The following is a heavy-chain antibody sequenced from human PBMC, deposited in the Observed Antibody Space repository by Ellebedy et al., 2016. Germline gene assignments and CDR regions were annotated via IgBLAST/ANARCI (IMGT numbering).Heavy chain of an antibody. V-gene: IGHV4-30-4*01. J-gene: IGHJ4*02. Sequence: SETLSLXXTVSGGSISSGDYYWSWIRQPPGKGLEWIGYIYYSGSTYYNPSLKSRVTISVDTSKNQFSLKLSSVTAADTAVYYCARAEQIDYGGNPLEYFDYWGQGTLVTVSS. CDR2: IYYSGST. D-gene: IGHD4-23*01. CDR1: GGSISSGDYY. CDR3: ARAEQIDYGGNPLEYFDY.